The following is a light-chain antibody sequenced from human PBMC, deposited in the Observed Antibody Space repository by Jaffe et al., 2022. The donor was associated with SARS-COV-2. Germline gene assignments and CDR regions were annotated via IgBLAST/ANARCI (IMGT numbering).Light chain of an antibody. CDR3: QQSYITPPT. CDR1: QSISSN. J-gene: IGKJ2*01. Sequence: DIQMTQSPSSLSASVGDRVTITCRASQSISSNLNWYQQKPGKAPKLLIYAASSLRSGVPSRFSGSGSGTDFTLTISSLQPEDFATYYCQQSYITPPTFGQGTKLEIK. V-gene: IGKV1-39*01. CDR2: AAS.